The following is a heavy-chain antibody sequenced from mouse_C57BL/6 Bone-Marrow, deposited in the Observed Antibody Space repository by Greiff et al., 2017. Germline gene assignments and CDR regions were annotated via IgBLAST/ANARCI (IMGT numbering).Heavy chain of an antibody. CDR3: TVITTVVAYVFWYCDV. CDR1: GFNIKDDY. V-gene: IGHV14-4*01. D-gene: IGHD1-1*01. CDR2: IDPENGDT. Sequence: VQLQQSGAELVRPGASVKLSCTASGFNIKDDYMHWVKQRPEQGLEWIGWIDPENGDTEYATKFQGKATITADTSSNTAYLQLSSLTSEDTAVYYCTVITTVVAYVFWYCDVWGRGTTVTVSS. J-gene: IGHJ1*03.